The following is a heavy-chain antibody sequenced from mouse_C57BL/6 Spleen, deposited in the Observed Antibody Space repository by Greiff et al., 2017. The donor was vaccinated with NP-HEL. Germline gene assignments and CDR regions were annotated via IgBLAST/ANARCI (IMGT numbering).Heavy chain of an antibody. D-gene: IGHD2-3*01. CDR2: INPGSGGT. CDR3: ALYEGYSYAMDY. V-gene: IGHV1-54*01. J-gene: IGHJ4*01. CDR1: GYAFTNYL. Sequence: QVQLQQSGAELVRPGTSVKVSCKASGYAFTNYLIEWVKQRPGQGLEWIGVINPGSGGTNYNEKFKGKATLTADKSSSTAYMQLSSLTSEDTAVYYCALYEGYSYAMDYWGQGTSVTVSS.